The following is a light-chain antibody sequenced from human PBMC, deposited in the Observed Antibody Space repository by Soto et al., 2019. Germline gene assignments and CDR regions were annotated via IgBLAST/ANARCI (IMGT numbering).Light chain of an antibody. V-gene: IGKV3-11*01. CDR3: QQSGT. CDR1: QSVSSSY. Sequence: EIVLTQYPGTLSLSPGERATLSCRASQSVSSSYLAWYQQKPGQAPRLLIYDVSNRATGIPARFSGSGSGTDFTLTITSLEHEDFAVYYCQQSGTFGGGTQVDIK. CDR2: DVS. J-gene: IGKJ4*01.